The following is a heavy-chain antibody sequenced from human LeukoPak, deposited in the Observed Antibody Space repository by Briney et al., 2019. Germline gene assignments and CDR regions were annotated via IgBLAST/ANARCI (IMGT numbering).Heavy chain of an antibody. CDR3: GRYYDSSGYRYYYGMDV. CDR1: GFTFSSYG. V-gene: IGHV3-30*03. CDR2: VSYDGSNK. D-gene: IGHD3-22*01. J-gene: IGHJ6*02. Sequence: GGSLRLSCAASGFTFSSYGMHWVRQAPGKGLEWAAVVSYDGSNKYYADSVKGRFTISRDNSKNTLYLQMNSLRAEDTAVYYCGRYYDSSGYRYYYGMDVWGQGTTVTVSS.